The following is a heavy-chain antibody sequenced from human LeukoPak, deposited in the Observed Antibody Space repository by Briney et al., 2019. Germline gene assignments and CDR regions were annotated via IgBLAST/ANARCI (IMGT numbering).Heavy chain of an antibody. CDR3: ARVHCSGGSCQLPYYYYGMDV. CDR1: GGSISSYY. V-gene: IGHV4-59*01. Sequence: PSETLSLTCTVSGGSISSYYWSWIRQPPGKGLEWIGYIYYSGSTNYNPSLKSRVTISVDTSKNQFSLKLSSVTAADTAVYYCARVHCSGGSCQLPYYYYGMDVWGQGTTVTVSS. J-gene: IGHJ6*02. D-gene: IGHD2-15*01. CDR2: IYYSGST.